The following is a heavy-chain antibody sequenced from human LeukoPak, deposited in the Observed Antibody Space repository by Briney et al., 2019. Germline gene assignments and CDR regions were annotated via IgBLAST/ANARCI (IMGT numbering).Heavy chain of an antibody. CDR1: GGSVSSGSYY. D-gene: IGHD3-22*01. J-gene: IGHJ4*02. Sequence: SETLSLTCTVSGGSVSSGSYYWTWIRQPPGKGLEWIGYIYYSGSTNYNSSLKSRVIISADTSKNQFSLKLSSVTAADTAVYYCARRPKNSGYYYNAAFDYWGQGTLVTVSS. CDR2: IYYSGST. V-gene: IGHV4-61*01. CDR3: ARRPKNSGYYYNAAFDY.